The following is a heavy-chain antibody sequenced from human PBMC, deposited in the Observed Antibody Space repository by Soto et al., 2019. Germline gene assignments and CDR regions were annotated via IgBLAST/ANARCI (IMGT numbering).Heavy chain of an antibody. CDR1: GFTFSSYG. D-gene: IGHD4-17*01. CDR3: EEELRGDYYFGIDV. Sequence: QVQLVESGGGVVQPGRSLRLSCAASGFTFSSYGMHWVRQAPGKGLEWVAVISYDGSNKYYGDSVKGRFTISRDNSKNTLYLQMNRLRAEDPAVYFCEEELRGDYYFGIDVWGQGNKVPV. CDR2: ISYDGSNK. J-gene: IGHJ6*02. V-gene: IGHV3-30*18.